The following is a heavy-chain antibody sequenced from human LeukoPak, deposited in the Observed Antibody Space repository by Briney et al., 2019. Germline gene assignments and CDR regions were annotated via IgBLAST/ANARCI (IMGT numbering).Heavy chain of an antibody. J-gene: IGHJ5*02. D-gene: IGHD4-17*01. CDR3: ARVGGDYWFDP. Sequence: PSETLSLTCTVSGGSIGNYYWSWIRQPPGKGLEWIGYIYYSGSTNYNPSLKSRVTISVDTSKDQFSLKLSSVTAADTAVYYCARVGGDYWFDPWGQGTLVTVSS. CDR1: GGSIGNYY. V-gene: IGHV4-59*01. CDR2: IYYSGST.